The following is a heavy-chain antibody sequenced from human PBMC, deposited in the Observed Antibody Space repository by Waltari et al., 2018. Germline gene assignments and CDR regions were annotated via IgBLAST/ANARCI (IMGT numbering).Heavy chain of an antibody. V-gene: IGHV1-69*05. CDR1: GGTFSSYA. Sequence: QVQLVQSGAEVKKPGSSVKVSCKASGGTFSSYAISWVRQAPGQGLEWMGGFIPSFGTANYAQKFQGRGTITTDESTSTAYMELSSLRSEDTAVYYCARARSTSYYYYGMDVWGQGTTVTVSS. CDR2: FIPSFGTA. J-gene: IGHJ6*02. CDR3: ARARSTSYYYYGMDV.